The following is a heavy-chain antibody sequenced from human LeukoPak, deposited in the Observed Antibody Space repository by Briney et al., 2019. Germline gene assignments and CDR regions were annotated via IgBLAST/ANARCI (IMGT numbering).Heavy chain of an antibody. D-gene: IGHD4-11*01. V-gene: IGHV1-2*02. Sequence: ASVKVSCKASGYTFTGYYMHWVRQAPGQGLEWMGWINPNSGGTNYAQKFQVRVTMTRDTSISTAYMELSRLRSDDTAVYYCARALQPQGYYFDYWGQGALVTVSS. CDR2: INPNSGGT. J-gene: IGHJ4*02. CDR3: ARALQPQGYYFDY. CDR1: GYTFTGYY.